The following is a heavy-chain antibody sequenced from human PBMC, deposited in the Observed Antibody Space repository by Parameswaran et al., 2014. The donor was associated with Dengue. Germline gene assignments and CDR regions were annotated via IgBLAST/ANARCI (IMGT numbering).Heavy chain of an antibody. V-gene: IGHV3-7*01. Sequence: RWIRQPPGKGLEWVANIKQDGSEKYYVDSVKGRFTLSRDNAKNSLYLQMNSLRAEDTAVYYCARDNGGYGGNRGFDYWGQGTLVTVSS. CDR2: IKQDGSEK. CDR3: ARDNGGYGGNRGFDY. J-gene: IGHJ4*02. D-gene: IGHD4-23*01.